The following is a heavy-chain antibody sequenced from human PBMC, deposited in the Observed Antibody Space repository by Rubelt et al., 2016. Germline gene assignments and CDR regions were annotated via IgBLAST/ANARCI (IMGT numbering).Heavy chain of an antibody. CDR3: ASLGYCSSTSCYSLDY. CDR1: GGSFSGYY. CDR2: INHSGST. V-gene: IGHV4-34*01. Sequence: QVQLQQWGAGLLKPSETLSLTCAVYGGSFSGYYWSWIRQPPGKGLEWIGEINHSGSTNYNPSLKSRVTISVDTSKNQFSLKLSSVTAADTAVYYCASLGYCSSTSCYSLDYWGQGTLVTVSS. D-gene: IGHD2-2*01. J-gene: IGHJ4*02.